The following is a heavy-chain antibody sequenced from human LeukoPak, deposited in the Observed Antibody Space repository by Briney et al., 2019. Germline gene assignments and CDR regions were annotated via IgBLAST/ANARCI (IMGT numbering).Heavy chain of an antibody. CDR3: ARGRGIAVSSFDS. Sequence: GGSLRLSCAASGFTFSSYAMSWVRQAPGKGLEWVSGISGSGTSTYYADSVKGRFTISRDNSKNTMSLQMNSLRAEDTALYYCARGRGIAVSSFDSWGQGTLVTVSS. J-gene: IGHJ4*02. V-gene: IGHV3-23*01. D-gene: IGHD6-19*01. CDR2: ISGSGTST. CDR1: GFTFSSYA.